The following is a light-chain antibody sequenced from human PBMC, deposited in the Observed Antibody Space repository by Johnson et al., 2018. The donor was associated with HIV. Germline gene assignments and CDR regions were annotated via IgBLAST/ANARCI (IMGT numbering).Light chain of an antibody. J-gene: IGLJ1*01. CDR1: SSNIGNNY. V-gene: IGLV1-51*01. Sequence: QSVLTHLPSVYAAPGQKVSISCSGSSSNIGNNYVSWYQKLPGTPPKPLNYNNNKRPSGIPDRFSGSKSGTSATLGITGLQTGDEADYYCETCDSSLSGYYVFGTGTKLTVL. CDR3: ETCDSSLSGYYV. CDR2: NNN.